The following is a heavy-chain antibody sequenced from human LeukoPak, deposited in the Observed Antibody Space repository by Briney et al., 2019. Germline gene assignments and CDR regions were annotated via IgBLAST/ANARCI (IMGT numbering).Heavy chain of an antibody. CDR2: IGDSSSHT. CDR1: GFAFDSFA. Sequence: GGSLRLSCAASGFAFDSFAMSWVRQAPGQGLAWVSAIGDSSSHTYYADSVKGRFTISRDNSKNTLYLQMNSLRAEDTAVYYCAKEVFRSGYHGLDVWGQVTTVTVSS. V-gene: IGHV3-23*01. J-gene: IGHJ6*02. CDR3: AKEVFRSGYHGLDV. D-gene: IGHD3-3*01.